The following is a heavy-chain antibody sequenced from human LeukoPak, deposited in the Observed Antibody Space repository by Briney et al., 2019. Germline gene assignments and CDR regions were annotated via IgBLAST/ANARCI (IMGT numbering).Heavy chain of an antibody. J-gene: IGHJ6*03. CDR2: INSNGHYT. D-gene: IGHD3-3*01. CDR1: GFNFDDFS. Sequence: PGGSLRLSCVASGFNFDDFSLTWVRHVAGKGLEWVSGINSNGHYTASRDSVKGRFTTSRDNANNSLFLQMQSLRAEDTAFYYCARIASYYDFQRYNYYYYMDVWGRGTTVTVSS. CDR3: ARIASYYDFQRYNYYYYMDV. V-gene: IGHV3-20*04.